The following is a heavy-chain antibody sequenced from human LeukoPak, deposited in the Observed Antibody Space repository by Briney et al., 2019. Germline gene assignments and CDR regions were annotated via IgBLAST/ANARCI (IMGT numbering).Heavy chain of an antibody. D-gene: IGHD2-15*01. CDR3: ARVPTEEYCSGGSCYSDAFDI. J-gene: IGHJ3*02. V-gene: IGHV4-30-4*01. CDR2: IYYSGST. CDR1: GGSISSGDYY. Sequence: SETLSLTCTVSGGSISSGDYYWSWIRQPPGKGLEWIGYIYYSGSTYYNPSLKSRVTISVDTSKNQFSLKLSSVTAADTAVYYCARVPTEEYCSGGSCYSDAFDIWGQGTMVTVSS.